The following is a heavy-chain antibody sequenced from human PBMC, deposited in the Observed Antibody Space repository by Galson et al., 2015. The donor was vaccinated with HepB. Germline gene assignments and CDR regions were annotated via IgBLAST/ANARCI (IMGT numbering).Heavy chain of an antibody. CDR3: ARGRRGFYNYWLTYFDY. V-gene: IGHV4-34*01. Sequence: LSLTCAVYDGSFNIYYWNWIRQPPGKGLEWIGEINHSGSTNYNPSLKSRVTISVDTSKNQFSLNLSSVTAADTAVYYCARGRRGFYNYWLTYFDYWGQGTLVTVSS. J-gene: IGHJ4*02. CDR1: DGSFNIYY. D-gene: IGHD3-9*01. CDR2: INHSGST.